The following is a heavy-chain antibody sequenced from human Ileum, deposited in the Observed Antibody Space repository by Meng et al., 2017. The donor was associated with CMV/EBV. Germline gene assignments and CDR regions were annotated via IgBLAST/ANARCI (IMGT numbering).Heavy chain of an antibody. V-gene: IGHV4-30-4*01. D-gene: IGHD6-19*01. CDR1: GDARSIGDYY. Sequence: QLRQSGPGLVLSTLSLSLSCTGSGDARSIGDYYWSWIRQPPGKGPEWIGYIYYSGSTIYNPSLKSPVTISLDKSKNQFSLRLRSVTAADTAVYFCAREGGGWYFDSWGQGTLVTVSS. CDR2: IYYSGST. CDR3: AREGGGWYFDS. J-gene: IGHJ4*02.